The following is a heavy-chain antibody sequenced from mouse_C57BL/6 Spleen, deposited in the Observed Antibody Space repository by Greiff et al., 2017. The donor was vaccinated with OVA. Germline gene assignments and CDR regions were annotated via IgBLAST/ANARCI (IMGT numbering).Heavy chain of an antibody. V-gene: IGHV5-17*01. D-gene: IGHD2-3*01. CDR3: ARQGIYDGYPFFDY. J-gene: IGHJ2*01. CDR2: ISSGSSTI. CDR1: GFTFSDYG. Sequence: EVQRVESGGGLVKPGGSLKLSCAASGFTFSDYGMHWVRQAPEKGLEWVAYISSGSSTIYYADTVKGRFTISRDNAKNTLFLQMTSLRSEDTAMYYCARQGIYDGYPFFDYWGQGTTLTVSS.